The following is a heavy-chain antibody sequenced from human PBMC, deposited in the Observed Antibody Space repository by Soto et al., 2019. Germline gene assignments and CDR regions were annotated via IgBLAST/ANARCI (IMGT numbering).Heavy chain of an antibody. J-gene: IGHJ6*02. D-gene: IGHD6-6*01. CDR1: GGSISSYY. CDR3: ARGGEYSSSSRRHYYYGMDV. CDR2: IYYSGST. Sequence: SETLSLTCTVSGGSISSYYWSWIRQPPGKGLEWIGYIYYSGSTNYNPSLKSRVTISVDTSKNQFSLKLSSVTAADTAVYYCARGGEYSSSSRRHYYYGMDVWGQGTTVTVSS. V-gene: IGHV4-59*01.